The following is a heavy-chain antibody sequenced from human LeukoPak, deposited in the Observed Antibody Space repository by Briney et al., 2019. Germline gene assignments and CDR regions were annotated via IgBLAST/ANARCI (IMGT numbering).Heavy chain of an antibody. CDR3: ARDPLRLYYYDSSGYYYYGMDV. CDR2: TYYRSKWYN. J-gene: IGHJ6*02. Sequence: SQTLSLTCAISGDSASSNSAAWNWIRQSPSRGLEWLGRTYYRSKWYNDYAVSVKSRITINPDTSKNQFSLQLNSVTPEDTAVYYCARDPLRLYYYDSSGYYYYGMDVWGQGTTVTVSS. D-gene: IGHD3-22*01. V-gene: IGHV6-1*01. CDR1: GDSASSNSAA.